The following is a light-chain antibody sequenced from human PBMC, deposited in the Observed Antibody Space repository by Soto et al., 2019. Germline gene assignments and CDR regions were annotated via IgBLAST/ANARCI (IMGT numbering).Light chain of an antibody. Sequence: DIQMTQSPSSLSASVGDRVTITCRASQDIGIYLAWFQQKPGKVPKLLIYTASTLQSGVQSRFSGSGSGTDFILTINSLQPEDVATYYCQHYNTAPVTFGRGTRLDIK. CDR2: TAS. CDR1: QDIGIY. V-gene: IGKV1-27*01. CDR3: QHYNTAPVT. J-gene: IGKJ5*01.